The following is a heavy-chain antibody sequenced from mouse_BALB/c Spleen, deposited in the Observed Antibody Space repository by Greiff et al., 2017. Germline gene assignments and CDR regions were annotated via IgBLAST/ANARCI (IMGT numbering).Heavy chain of an antibody. CDR2: ISSGGSYT. CDR3: ARQGRFIFDY. V-gene: IGHV5-6*01. CDR1: GFTFSSYG. Sequence: EVKLVESGGDLVKPGGSLKLSCAASGFTFSSYGMSWVRQTPDKRLEWVATISSGGSYTYYPDSVKGRFTISRDNAKNTLYLQMSSLKSEDTAMYYCARQGRFIFDYWGQGTTLTVSS. J-gene: IGHJ2*01. D-gene: IGHD1-1*01.